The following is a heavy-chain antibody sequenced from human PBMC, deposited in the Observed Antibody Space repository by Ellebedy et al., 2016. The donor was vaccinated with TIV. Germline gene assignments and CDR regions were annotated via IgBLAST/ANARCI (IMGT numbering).Heavy chain of an antibody. CDR1: GYTFSSYG. CDR3: ASKRCGGANCHLPTFDD. V-gene: IGHV1-18*04. D-gene: IGHD2-21*01. CDR2: ISAYTGNT. Sequence: ASVKVSCXASGYTFSSYGISWVRQAPGQGLEWMGWISAYTGNTNYAQKLQDRVTMTTDTSTSTAYMELSSLSSDDTAVYYCASKRCGGANCHLPTFDDWGQGTLVTVSP. J-gene: IGHJ4*02.